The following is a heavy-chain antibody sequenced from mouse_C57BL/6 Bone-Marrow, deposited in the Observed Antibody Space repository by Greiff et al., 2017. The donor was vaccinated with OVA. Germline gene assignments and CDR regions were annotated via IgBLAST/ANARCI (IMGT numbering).Heavy chain of an antibody. V-gene: IGHV5-17*01. D-gene: IGHD1-1*01. J-gene: IGHJ2*01. CDR3: ARPYSGSSYGDVDY. CDR1: GFTFSDYG. CDR2: ISSGSSTI. Sequence: EVHLVESGGGLVKPGGSLKLSCAASGFTFSDYGMHWVRQAPEKGLEWVAYISSGSSTIYYADTVKGRFTISRDNAKNTLFLQMTSLRSEDTAMYYCARPYSGSSYGDVDYWGQGTTLTVSS.